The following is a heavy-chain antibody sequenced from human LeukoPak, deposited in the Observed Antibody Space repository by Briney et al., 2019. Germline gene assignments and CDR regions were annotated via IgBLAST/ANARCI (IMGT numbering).Heavy chain of an antibody. CDR3: ARGNQQGYCSSTSCYIDY. Sequence: GGSLRLSCAASGFTFSSYSMNWVRQAPGKGLEWVSSISSSSSYIYYADSVKGRFTISRDNAKNSLYLQMNSLRAEDTAVYYCARGNQQGYCSSTSCYIDYWGRGTLVTVSS. J-gene: IGHJ4*02. V-gene: IGHV3-21*01. CDR1: GFTFSSYS. CDR2: ISSSSSYI. D-gene: IGHD2-2*02.